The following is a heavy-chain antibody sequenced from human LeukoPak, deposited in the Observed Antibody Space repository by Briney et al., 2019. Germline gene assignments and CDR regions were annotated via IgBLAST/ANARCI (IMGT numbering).Heavy chain of an antibody. CDR2: IYYSGST. D-gene: IGHD2-2*01. V-gene: IGHV4-31*03. CDR1: GGSISSGGYY. Sequence: SSETLSLTCTVSGGSISSGGYYWSWIRQHPGKGLEWIGYIYYSGSTYYNPSLKSRVTILVDTSKNQFSLKLSSVTAADTAVYYCARGRTKYQLRAFDLWGRGTLVTVSS. J-gene: IGHJ2*01. CDR3: ARGRTKYQLRAFDL.